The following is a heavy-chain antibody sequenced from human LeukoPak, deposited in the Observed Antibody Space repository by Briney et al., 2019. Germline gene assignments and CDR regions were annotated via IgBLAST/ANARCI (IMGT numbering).Heavy chain of an antibody. CDR1: GFSFSSHG. CDR3: ARAVVEVNYYYYMDV. V-gene: IGHV3-30*05. J-gene: IGHJ6*03. CDR2: ISYDGSNK. Sequence: GGSLRLSCAASGFSFSSHGMHWVRQAPGKGLEWVAVISYDGSNKYYADSVKGRFTISRDNSKNTLYLQMNSLKAEDTAVYYCARAVVEVNYYYYMDVWGKGTTVTVSS. D-gene: IGHD2-15*01.